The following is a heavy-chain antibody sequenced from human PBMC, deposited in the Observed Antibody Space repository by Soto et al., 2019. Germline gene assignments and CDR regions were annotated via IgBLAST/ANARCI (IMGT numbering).Heavy chain of an antibody. D-gene: IGHD1-26*01. V-gene: IGHV1-69*06. J-gene: IGHJ4*02. Sequence: QVQLVQSGTVVQRRGSSVKVSCQASGGTFSSHGMAWVRQAPGQGLEWMGGIIPTFGTPTYAPKFQGRVTITADKSTNTAYMEPSSLRSEDMGVYYCASERSAQDFDFWGQGTLMTVSS. CDR3: ASERSAQDFDF. CDR2: IIPTFGTP. CDR1: GGTFSSHG.